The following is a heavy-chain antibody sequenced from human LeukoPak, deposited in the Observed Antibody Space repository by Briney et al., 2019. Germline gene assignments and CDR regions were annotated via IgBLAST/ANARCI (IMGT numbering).Heavy chain of an antibody. CDR1: GFTFSDYY. D-gene: IGHD2-15*01. CDR3: ARLHVEFYCSGGSCYPGH. CDR2: ISGGGSTI. J-gene: IGHJ4*02. Sequence: GGSLRLSCAASGFTFSDYYMSWIRQAPGKGLEWISYISGGGSTIYYADSVKGRFTISRDNAKNSLYLQMNSLRAEDTAVYYCARLHVEFYCSGGSCYPGHWGQGTLVTVSS. V-gene: IGHV3-11*01.